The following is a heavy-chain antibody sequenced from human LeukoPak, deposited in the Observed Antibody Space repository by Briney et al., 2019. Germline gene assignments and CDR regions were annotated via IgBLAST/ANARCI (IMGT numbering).Heavy chain of an antibody. CDR1: GFTFSSYG. D-gene: IGHD3-10*01. J-gene: IGHJ6*02. CDR3: AREASMLVSGRYGMDV. Sequence: GGSLRLSCAASGFTFSSYGMHWGRQAPGKGLEWVAFIRNDGSNKYYADSVKDRFTISRDNSKSTLYLQMNSLRAEDTAVYYCAREASMLVSGRYGMDVWGQGTTVTVSS. CDR2: IRNDGSNK. V-gene: IGHV3-30*02.